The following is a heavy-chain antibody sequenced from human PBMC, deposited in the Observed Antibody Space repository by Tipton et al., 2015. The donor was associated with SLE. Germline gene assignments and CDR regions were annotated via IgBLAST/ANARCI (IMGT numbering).Heavy chain of an antibody. CDR1: GFTFYDFA. Sequence: RSLRLSCAASGFTFYDFAMHWVRQAPGKGLEWVSGISWNSGSIGYADSVKGRFNISRDNAKNSLYLQMNSLRAEDTALYYCAKSITRNHYDSSGSHRGMDVWGQGTTVTVSS. D-gene: IGHD3-22*01. CDR2: ISWNSGSI. J-gene: IGHJ6*02. V-gene: IGHV3-9*01. CDR3: AKSITRNHYDSSGSHRGMDV.